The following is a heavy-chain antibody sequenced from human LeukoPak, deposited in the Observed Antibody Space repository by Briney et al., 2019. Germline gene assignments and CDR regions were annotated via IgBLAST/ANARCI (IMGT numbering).Heavy chain of an antibody. CDR2: IYSGGST. J-gene: IGHJ6*02. V-gene: IGHV3-53*01. CDR1: GFTVSSNY. Sequence: GGSLRLSCAASGFTVSSNYMSWVRQAPGKGLEWVSVIYSGGSTYYADSVKGRFTISRDNSKNTLYLQMNSLRAEDTAVYYCAKDHRDSGNYYYYYGLDVWGQGTMVTVSS. CDR3: AKDHRDSGNYYYYYGLDV. D-gene: IGHD1-26*01.